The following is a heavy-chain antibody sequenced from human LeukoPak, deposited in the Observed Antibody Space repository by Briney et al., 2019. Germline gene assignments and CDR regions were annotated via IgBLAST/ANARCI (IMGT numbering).Heavy chain of an antibody. CDR1: GYTFTNHG. Sequence: ASVKVSCKTSGYTFTNHGISWVRQAPEQGLEWMGWISGYNGNTNYVQKFRGRITMTTDTSTSTAYLQLRSLRSDDTALYYCARDLSLGRHDDGEPFDFWGQGTLVTVSS. V-gene: IGHV1-18*01. CDR3: ARDLSLGRHDDGEPFDF. J-gene: IGHJ4*02. D-gene: IGHD4-17*01. CDR2: ISGYNGNT.